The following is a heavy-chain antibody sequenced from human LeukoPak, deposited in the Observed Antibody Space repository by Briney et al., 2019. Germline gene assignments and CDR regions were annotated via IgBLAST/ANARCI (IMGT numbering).Heavy chain of an antibody. D-gene: IGHD3-9*01. Sequence: PSETLSLTCAVSGYSISSGYYWGWIRQPPGKGLEWIGSIYHSGSTYYNPSLKSRVTISVDTSKNQFSLKLSSVTAADTAVYYCATDILTGYHAFDIWGQGTMATVSS. CDR3: ATDILTGYHAFDI. CDR2: IYHSGST. V-gene: IGHV4-38-2*01. CDR1: GYSISSGYY. J-gene: IGHJ3*02.